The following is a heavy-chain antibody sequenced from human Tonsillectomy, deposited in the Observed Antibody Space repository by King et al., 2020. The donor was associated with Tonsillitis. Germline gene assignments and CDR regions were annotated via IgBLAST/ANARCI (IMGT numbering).Heavy chain of an antibody. CDR2: ISPSSSNI. Sequence: DEQLVQSGGGLVKPGGSLRLSCAASGFTFSDYSMNWVRQAPGKGLEWVSSISPSSSNIYNADSVKGRFTISRDNAKNSLYLQMNSLRAEDTAVYYCARDLSGRFHYWYFDLWGRGTLVTVSS. D-gene: IGHD1-26*01. CDR1: GFTFSDYS. CDR3: ARDLSGRFHYWYFDL. J-gene: IGHJ2*01. V-gene: IGHV3-21*01.